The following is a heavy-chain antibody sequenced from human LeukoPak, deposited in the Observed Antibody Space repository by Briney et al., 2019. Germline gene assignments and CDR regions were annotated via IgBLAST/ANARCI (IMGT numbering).Heavy chain of an antibody. CDR2: ITSSSSYI. CDR3: ASGYYDNTGYYYDAFDI. D-gene: IGHD3-22*01. J-gene: IGHJ3*02. V-gene: IGHV3-21*01. CDR1: GSTFSSYS. Sequence: GGSLRLSCAASGSTFSSYSMHWVRQAPGKGLEWISSITSSSSYIYYADSVKGRFTISRDNAKNSLYLQMNSLRAEDSAVCYCASGYYDNTGYYYDAFDIWGQGTMVTVSS.